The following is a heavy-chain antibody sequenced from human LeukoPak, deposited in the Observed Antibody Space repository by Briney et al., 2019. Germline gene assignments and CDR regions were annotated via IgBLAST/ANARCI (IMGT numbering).Heavy chain of an antibody. J-gene: IGHJ4*02. CDR2: IYYTRNT. D-gene: IGHD1-14*01. CDR1: GGSISSSSYY. Sequence: PSETLSLTCTVSGGSISSSSYYWGWLRQPPGKGLEWIGNIYYTRNTYYNPSLKSRVSISVDTSKNQFSLELSSVTAADTAVYYCARQYEPARSSFDYWGQGTLVTVSS. CDR3: ARQYEPARSSFDY. V-gene: IGHV4-39*01.